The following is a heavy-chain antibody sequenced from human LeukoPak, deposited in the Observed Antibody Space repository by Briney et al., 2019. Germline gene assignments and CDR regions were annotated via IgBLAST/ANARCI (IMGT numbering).Heavy chain of an antibody. V-gene: IGHV4-61*02. Sequence: PSETLSLTCTVSGGSISSGSYYWSWIRQPAGKGLEWIGRIYTTGSTNYNPSLKSRVTISVDTSKNQFSLKLSSVTAADTAVYYCARVVWFGELFNWGQGTLVTVSS. CDR2: IYTTGST. CDR3: ARVVWFGELFN. D-gene: IGHD3-10*01. J-gene: IGHJ4*02. CDR1: GGSISSGSYY.